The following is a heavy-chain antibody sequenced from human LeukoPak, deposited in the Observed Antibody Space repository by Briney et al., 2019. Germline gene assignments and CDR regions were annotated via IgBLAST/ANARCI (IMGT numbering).Heavy chain of an antibody. J-gene: IGHJ3*02. CDR3: ARVPSTYYYGSGSYYDDAFDI. CDR1: GGSISSSSYY. V-gene: IGHV4-39*07. Sequence: KASETLSLTCTVSGGSISSSSYYWGWIRQPPGKGLEWIGRIYTSGSTNYNPSLKSRVTIPVDTSKNQFSLKLSSVTAADTAVYYCARVPSTYYYGSGSYYDDAFDIWGQGTMVTVSS. D-gene: IGHD3-10*01. CDR2: IYTSGST.